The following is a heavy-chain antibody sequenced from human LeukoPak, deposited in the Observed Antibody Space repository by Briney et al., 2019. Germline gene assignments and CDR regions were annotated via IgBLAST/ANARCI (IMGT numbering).Heavy chain of an antibody. D-gene: IGHD3-3*01. J-gene: IGHJ4*02. CDR3: AGEGGFYRPLDY. CDR1: GGSVTSTNW. V-gene: IGHV4-4*02. Sequence: PSETLSLTCAVSGGSVTSTNWWTWVRQPPGKGLEWIGEVHLDGRTNYNPSLTGRLTLSVDLYENHISLKLTSVTAADTAVYHCAGEGGFYRPLDYLGQGTLVTVSS. CDR2: VHLDGRT.